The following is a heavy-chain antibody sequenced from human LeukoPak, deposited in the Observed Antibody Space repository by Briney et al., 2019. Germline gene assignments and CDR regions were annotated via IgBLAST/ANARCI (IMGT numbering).Heavy chain of an antibody. CDR1: GGSLSSGGYY. D-gene: IGHD3-10*01. V-gene: IGHV4-31*03. CDR2: IYYSGST. CDR3: GRDQGMVRTNWFDP. J-gene: IGHJ5*02. Sequence: KSSETLSLTCTVSGGSLSSGGYYWSWIRQHPGKGLEWIGYIYYSGSTYYNPSLKSRVTISVDTSKNQFSLKLSSVTAADTAVYYCGRDQGMVRTNWFDPWGQGTLVTVSS.